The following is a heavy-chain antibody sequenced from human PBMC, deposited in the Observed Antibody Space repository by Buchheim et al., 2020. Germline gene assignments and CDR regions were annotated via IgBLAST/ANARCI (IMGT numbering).Heavy chain of an antibody. Sequence: QVQLVESGGGVVQPGRSLRLSCAASGFTFSSYAMHWVRQALGKGLEWVAVISYDGSNKYYADSVKGRFTISRDNSKNTLYLQMNSLRAEDTAVYYCARSQYDFWSGVLDYWGQGTL. D-gene: IGHD3-3*01. CDR1: GFTFSSYA. CDR2: ISYDGSNK. CDR3: ARSQYDFWSGVLDY. J-gene: IGHJ4*02. V-gene: IGHV3-30-3*01.